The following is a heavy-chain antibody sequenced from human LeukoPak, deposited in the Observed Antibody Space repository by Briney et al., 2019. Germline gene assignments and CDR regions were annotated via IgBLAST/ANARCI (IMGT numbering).Heavy chain of an antibody. CDR1: GYTFTGYY. V-gene: IGHV1-2*02. CDR2: INPNSGGT. CDR3: ARDASPSAITIFGVVIIPPHWSDP. J-gene: IGHJ5*02. D-gene: IGHD3-3*01. Sequence: ASVKVSCKASGYTFTGYYMHWVRQAPGQGLEWMGWINPNSGGTNYAQKFQGRVTMTRDTSISTAYMELSRLRSDDTAVYYCARDASPSAITIFGVVIIPPHWSDPWGQGTLVTVSS.